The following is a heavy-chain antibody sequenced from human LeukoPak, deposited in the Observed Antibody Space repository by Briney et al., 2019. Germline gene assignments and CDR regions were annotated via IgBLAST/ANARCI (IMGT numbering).Heavy chain of an antibody. CDR3: AKGPAMVRGTFDP. D-gene: IGHD3-10*01. CDR1: GFPFSSFA. Sequence: GGSLRLSCAASGFPFSSFAVHWVRQAPGRGLDWVALISYDGSNKYYADSVRGRFSFSRDNSKNTLYLQMNSLRTEETAVYYCAKGPAMVRGTFDPWGQGTLVTVSS. V-gene: IGHV3-30*04. J-gene: IGHJ5*02. CDR2: ISYDGSNK.